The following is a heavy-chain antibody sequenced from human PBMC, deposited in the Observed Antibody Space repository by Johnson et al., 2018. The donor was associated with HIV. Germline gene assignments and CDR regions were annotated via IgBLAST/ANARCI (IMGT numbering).Heavy chain of an antibody. D-gene: IGHD4/OR15-4a*01. CDR1: GFTFSSYA. V-gene: IGHV3-30-3*01. CDR2: ISYDGSNK. CDR3: AREREDYGLDI. J-gene: IGHJ3*02. Sequence: QMQLVESGGGVVQPGRSLRLSCAASGFTFSSYAMHWVRQAPGKGLEWVAVISYDGSNKYYADSVKGRSTISRDNSKNTRYLQMNSMRAEDTAVYYCAREREDYGLDIWGQGTMVTVSS.